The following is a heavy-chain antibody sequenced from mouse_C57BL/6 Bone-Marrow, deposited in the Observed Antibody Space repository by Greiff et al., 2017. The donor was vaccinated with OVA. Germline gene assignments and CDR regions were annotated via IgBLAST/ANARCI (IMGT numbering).Heavy chain of an antibody. Sequence: QVHVKQSGAELARPGASVKLSCKASGYTFTSYGISWVKQRTGQGLEWIGEIYPRSGNTYYNEKFKGKATLTADKSSSTAYMELRSLTSEDSAVYFCARESNRAMDYWGQGTSVTVSS. CDR3: ARESNRAMDY. J-gene: IGHJ4*01. V-gene: IGHV1-81*01. CDR1: GYTFTSYG. D-gene: IGHD1-3*01. CDR2: IYPRSGNT.